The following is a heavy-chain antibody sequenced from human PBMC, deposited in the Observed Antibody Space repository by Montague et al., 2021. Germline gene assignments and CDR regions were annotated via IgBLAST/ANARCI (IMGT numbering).Heavy chain of an antibody. CDR2: ISASSDNI. D-gene: IGHD2-15*01. CDR3: ARDRRGGTYFDY. J-gene: IGHJ4*02. V-gene: IGHV3-23*01. Sequence: SLRLSCAVSGLTFDNCAMTWVRQAPGKGLEWVSGISASSDNIYYADSVKGRVTISRDNSKNTLYLQMHDLRAEDTAVYYCARDRRGGTYFDYRGQGTLVTVSS. CDR1: GLTFDNCA.